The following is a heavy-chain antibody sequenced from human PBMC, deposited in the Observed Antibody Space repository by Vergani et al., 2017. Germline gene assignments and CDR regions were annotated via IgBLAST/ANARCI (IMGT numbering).Heavy chain of an antibody. Sequence: EVQLLESGGGLVQPGGSLRLSCAASGFTFSSYAMSWVRQAPGKGPEWVSAISGSGGSTYYANSVKGRITISRDNSKSTLYLQINSLRAKDTAVYYSAKDQAGPECSSWRHFEYWGQGTLVTVSS. V-gene: IGHV3-23*01. D-gene: IGHD6-13*01. J-gene: IGHJ4*02. CDR2: ISGSGGST. CDR3: AKDQAGPECSSWRHFEY. CDR1: GFTFSSYA.